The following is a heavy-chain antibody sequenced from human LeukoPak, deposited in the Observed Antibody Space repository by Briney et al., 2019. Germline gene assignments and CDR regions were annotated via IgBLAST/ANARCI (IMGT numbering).Heavy chain of an antibody. CDR3: ARGSGWYDY. J-gene: IGHJ4*02. Sequence: PGGSLRLSCAASGFTFSNYWMTWVRQAPGKGLEWVAHIKQDGSEKYYVESLKGRFTISRDNAKNSLYLQMNSLRAEDTAVYYCARGSGWYDYWGQGTLVTVSS. CDR2: IKQDGSEK. D-gene: IGHD6-19*01. V-gene: IGHV3-7*03. CDR1: GFTFSNYW.